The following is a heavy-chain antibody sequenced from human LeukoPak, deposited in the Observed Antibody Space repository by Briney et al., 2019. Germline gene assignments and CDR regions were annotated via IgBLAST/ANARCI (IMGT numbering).Heavy chain of an antibody. Sequence: GGSLRLSCVVSGFTFRNEEMNWVRQASGKGLEWIAYISNTGSPIHYRDSVKGRFTISRDNAQSSLFLQMNSLRPDDTAIYYCARGGNYAPFDYWGKGALVAVSS. CDR3: ARGGNYAPFDY. D-gene: IGHD1-26*01. V-gene: IGHV3-48*03. CDR1: GFTFRNEE. J-gene: IGHJ4*02. CDR2: ISNTGSPI.